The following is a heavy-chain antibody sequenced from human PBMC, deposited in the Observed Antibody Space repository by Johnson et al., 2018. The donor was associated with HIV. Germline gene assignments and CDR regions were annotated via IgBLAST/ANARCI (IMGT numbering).Heavy chain of an antibody. CDR2: ISGNGGST. J-gene: IGHJ3*02. CDR3: ARDFRGYYGSGTNAFDI. D-gene: IGHD3-10*01. V-gene: IGHV3-64*04. Sequence: QVQLVESGGGLVQPGESLRLSCGASGFTFSSHHMHWVRQAPGKGLEHVSAISGNGGSTYYANSVKGRFTISRDNSKNTLYLQMNSLRAGDTAVYYCARDFRGYYGSGTNAFDIWGQGTMVTVSS. CDR1: GFTFSSHH.